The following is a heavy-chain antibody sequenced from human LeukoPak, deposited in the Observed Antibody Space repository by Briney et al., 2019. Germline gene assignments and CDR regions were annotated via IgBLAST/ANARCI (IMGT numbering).Heavy chain of an antibody. V-gene: IGHV3-21*01. CDR2: ISGSTSYI. CDR3: ARDLYGDYPWDV. D-gene: IGHD4-17*01. Sequence: SGGSLRLSCVASGFTFSSYTMNWVRQAPGKGLEWVSSISGSTSYIYYADPVQGRFTISRDNAKNSLFLQMNSLRAEDTAVYYCARDLYGDYPWDVWGQGTTVTVSS. J-gene: IGHJ6*02. CDR1: GFTFSSYT.